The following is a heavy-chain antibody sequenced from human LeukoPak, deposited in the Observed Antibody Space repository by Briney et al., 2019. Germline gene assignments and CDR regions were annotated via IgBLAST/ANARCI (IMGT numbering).Heavy chain of an antibody. CDR3: ASGIRVGARGVFDY. Sequence: PGGSLRLSCGVSGFTFSTYWMGWVRQAPGKGLEWVANINTDGSEKNYVDSLKGRFTISRDNAKNSLYLEMNSLRAEDTAVYYCASGIRVGARGVFDYWGQGTLVTVSS. CDR2: INTDGSEK. D-gene: IGHD1-26*01. CDR1: GFTFSTYW. V-gene: IGHV3-7*01. J-gene: IGHJ4*02.